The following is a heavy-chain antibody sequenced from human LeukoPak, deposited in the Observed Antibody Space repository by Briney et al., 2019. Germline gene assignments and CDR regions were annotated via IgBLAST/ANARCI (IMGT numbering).Heavy chain of an antibody. CDR1: GYSISSGSYF. J-gene: IGHJ6*03. D-gene: IGHD6-13*01. Sequence: SETLSLTCAVSGYSISSGSYFWSWIRQPAGKGLEWIGRISSSGSTNYSPSLKSRVTISVDTSKNQFSLKLISVTAADTAVYYCARSRSESSSLYYYYFYMDVWGKGTTVTVSS. V-gene: IGHV4-61*02. CDR2: ISSSGST. CDR3: ARSRSESSSLYYYYFYMDV.